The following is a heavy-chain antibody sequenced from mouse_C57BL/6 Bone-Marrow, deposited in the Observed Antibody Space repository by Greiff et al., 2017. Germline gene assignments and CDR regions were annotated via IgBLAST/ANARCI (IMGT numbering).Heavy chain of an antibody. CDR3: ARFRGSWFAY. CDR1: GYTFTSYG. Sequence: QVQLQQSGAELARPGASVKLSCKASGYTFTSYGISWVKQSTGQGLEWIGEIYPRSGNTYYNEKFKGKATLTADKSSSTAYMELRSLTSEDSAVYFCARFRGSWFAYWGQGTLVTVSA. CDR2: IYPRSGNT. D-gene: IGHD3-2*02. J-gene: IGHJ3*01. V-gene: IGHV1-81*01.